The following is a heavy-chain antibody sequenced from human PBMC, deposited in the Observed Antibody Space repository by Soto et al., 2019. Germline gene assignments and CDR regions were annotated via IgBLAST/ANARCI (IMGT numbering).Heavy chain of an antibody. J-gene: IGHJ4*02. CDR3: ARSPSALYCGGDCYHLFDY. Sequence: PGGSLRLSCAASGFTFSSYWMHWVRQAPGKGLVWVSRINSDGSSTSYADSVKGRFTISRDNAKNTLYLQMNSLRAEDTAVYYCARSPSALYCGGDCYHLFDYWGQGTLVTVSS. CDR1: GFTFSSYW. V-gene: IGHV3-74*01. CDR2: INSDGSST. D-gene: IGHD2-21*02.